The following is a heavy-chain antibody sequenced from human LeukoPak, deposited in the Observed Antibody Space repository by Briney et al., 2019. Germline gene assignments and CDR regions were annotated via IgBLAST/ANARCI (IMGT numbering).Heavy chain of an antibody. CDR2: IIPILGIA. J-gene: IGHJ4*02. V-gene: IGHV1-69*04. CDR3: AREHYDSSGYYYEGDY. Sequence: SVKVSCTASGGTFSSYAISWVRQAPGQGLEWMGRIIPILGIANYAQKFQGRVTITADKSTSAAYMELSSLRSEDTAVYYCAREHYDSSGYYYEGDYWGQGTLVTVSS. D-gene: IGHD3-22*01. CDR1: GGTFSSYA.